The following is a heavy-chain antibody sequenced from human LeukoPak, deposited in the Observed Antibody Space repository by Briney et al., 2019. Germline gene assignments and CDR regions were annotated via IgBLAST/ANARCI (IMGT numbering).Heavy chain of an antibody. Sequence: GGSLRLSCAASGFTFRSCWMHWVRQASGKELVWVSRINGDGSATNYADSVRGRFTISRDNAKNTLYLQMNSLRADDSAVYYCASLVGGYYPPVEAFDIWGQGTMVTVSS. CDR3: ASLVGGYYPPVEAFDI. D-gene: IGHD3-3*01. V-gene: IGHV3-74*01. CDR2: INGDGSAT. CDR1: GFTFRSCW. J-gene: IGHJ3*02.